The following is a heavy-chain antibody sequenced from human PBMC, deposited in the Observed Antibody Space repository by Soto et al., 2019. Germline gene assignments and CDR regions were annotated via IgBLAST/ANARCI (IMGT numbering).Heavy chain of an antibody. Sequence: GGSQRLSYAASGFTFSSYSVNWVRQAPGKGLEWVSYISSSSSTIYYADSVKGRFTISRDNAKNSLYLQMNSLRDEDTAVYYCARDNSLMGAPTAYFQHWGQGTLVTASS. CDR2: ISSSSSTI. CDR1: GFTFSSYS. CDR3: ARDNSLMGAPTAYFQH. D-gene: IGHD3-16*01. V-gene: IGHV3-48*02. J-gene: IGHJ1*01.